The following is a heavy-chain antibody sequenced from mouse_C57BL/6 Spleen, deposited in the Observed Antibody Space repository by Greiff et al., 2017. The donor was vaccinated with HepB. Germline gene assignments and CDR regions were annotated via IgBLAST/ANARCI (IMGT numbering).Heavy chain of an antibody. CDR2: IHPNSGST. Sequence: VQLQQPGAELVKPGASVKLSCKASGYTFTSYWMHWVKQRPGQGLEWIGMIHPNSGSTNYNEKFKSKATLTVDKSSSTAYMQLSSLTSEDSAVYYCARTTTEVARYLDVWGTGTTVTVSS. CDR3: ARTTTEVARYLDV. V-gene: IGHV1-64*01. D-gene: IGHD1-1*01. J-gene: IGHJ1*03. CDR1: GYTFTSYW.